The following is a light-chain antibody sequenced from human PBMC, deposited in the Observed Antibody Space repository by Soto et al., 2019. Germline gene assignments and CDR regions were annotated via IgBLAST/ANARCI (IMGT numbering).Light chain of an antibody. CDR1: SSDAGFYNY. Sequence: QSVLTQPASVSGSPGQSIAISCTGSSSDAGFYNYISWYQQHPGKVPKLIIYEVTNRPSGVSNRFSGSKSGNTASLTISGLQAEDEADSYCCSYTTSSTRVFGTGTKVTVL. CDR2: EVT. CDR3: CSYTTSSTRV. V-gene: IGLV2-14*01. J-gene: IGLJ1*01.